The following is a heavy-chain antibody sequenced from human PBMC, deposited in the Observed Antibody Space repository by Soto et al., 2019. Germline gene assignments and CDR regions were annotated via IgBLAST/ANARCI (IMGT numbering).Heavy chain of an antibody. J-gene: IGHJ4*02. CDR3: ASRPGEVAPPYMYPLDY. Sequence: EVRLVESGGGVAQPGGSLRLSCAASGITVGSRFMTWVRQAPGRGLEGASILYSGGSSYYADSVKDRFTISRDNSKNTLYLQMNSLRAEDTAVYYCASRPGEVAPPYMYPLDYWGQGSLVTVSS. D-gene: IGHD2-2*01. CDR1: GITVGSRF. V-gene: IGHV3-66*01. CDR2: LYSGGSS.